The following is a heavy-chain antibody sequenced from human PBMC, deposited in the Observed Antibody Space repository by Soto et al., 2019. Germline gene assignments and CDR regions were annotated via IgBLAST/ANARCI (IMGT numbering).Heavy chain of an antibody. V-gene: IGHV1-24*01. CDR3: ASTLMVREWLLSEENYFDY. CDR2: FDPEDGET. Sequence: ASVKVSCKVSGYTLTELSMHWVRQAPGKGLEWMGGFDPEDGETIYAQKFQGRVTMTEDTSTDTAYMELSSLRSEDTAVYYCASTLMVREWLLSEENYFDYWGQGTLVTVSS. CDR1: GYTLTELS. J-gene: IGHJ4*02. D-gene: IGHD3-3*01.